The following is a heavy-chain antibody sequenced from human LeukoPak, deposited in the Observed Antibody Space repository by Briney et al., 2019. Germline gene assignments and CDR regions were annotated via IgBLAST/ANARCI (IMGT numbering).Heavy chain of an antibody. CDR3: ARDPIDGYYYYYMDV. D-gene: IGHD5-24*01. V-gene: IGHV3-11*04. Sequence: GGSLRLSCAASGFTFSDYYMSWIRQAPGKGLEWVSYISSSSSTIHYADSVKGRFTISRDNAKNSLYLQMNSLRAEDTAVYYCARDPIDGYYYYYMDVWGKGTTVTVSS. J-gene: IGHJ6*03. CDR1: GFTFSDYY. CDR2: ISSSSSTI.